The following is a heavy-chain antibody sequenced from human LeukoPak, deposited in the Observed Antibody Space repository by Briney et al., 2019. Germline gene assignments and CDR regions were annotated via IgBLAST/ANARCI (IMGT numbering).Heavy chain of an antibody. J-gene: IGHJ6*02. CDR1: GGSISSGDYY. V-gene: IGHV4-39*07. D-gene: IGHD2-2*02. Sequence: PSETLSLTCTVSGGSISSGDYYWSWIRQPPGKGLEWIGEINHSGSTNYNPSLKSRVTISVDTSKNQFSLKLSSVTAADTAVYYCATIARYCSSTSCYTISMDVWGQGTTVTVSS. CDR3: ATIARYCSSTSCYTISMDV. CDR2: INHSGST.